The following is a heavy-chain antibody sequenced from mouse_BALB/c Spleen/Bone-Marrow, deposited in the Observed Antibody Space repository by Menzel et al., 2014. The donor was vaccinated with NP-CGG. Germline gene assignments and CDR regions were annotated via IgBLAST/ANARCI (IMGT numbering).Heavy chain of an antibody. D-gene: IGHD1-1*01. J-gene: IGHJ1*01. CDR1: GFDFSRFW. CDR3: ARLNYYGNLFV. CDR2: INPDSSTI. Sequence: EVKLVESGGGLVQPGGSLKLSCAASGFDFSRFWMSWVRRAPGKGLEWIGVINPDSSTINYTPSLKDKFIISRDNAKNTLYLQMSKVRSEDTALYYCARLNYYGNLFVWGAGTTVTVSS. V-gene: IGHV4-1*02.